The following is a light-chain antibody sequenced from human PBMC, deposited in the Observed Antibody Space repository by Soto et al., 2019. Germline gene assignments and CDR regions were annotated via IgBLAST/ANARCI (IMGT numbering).Light chain of an antibody. CDR3: SSYTSSSTVV. CDR2: EVS. J-gene: IGLJ3*02. V-gene: IGLV2-14*01. CDR1: SNDADDYKY. Sequence: SALTQPASVSGSPGQSITISCTGTSNDADDYKYVSWYQQHPGKAPKLMIYEVSNRPSGVSNRFSGSKSGNTASLTISGLQADDEADYYCSSYTSSSTVVFGGGTKLTVL.